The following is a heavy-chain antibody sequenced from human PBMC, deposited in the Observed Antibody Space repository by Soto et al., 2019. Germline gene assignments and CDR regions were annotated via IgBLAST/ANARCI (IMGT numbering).Heavy chain of an antibody. V-gene: IGHV3-33*01. Sequence: QVQLVESGGGVVQPGRSLRLSCAASGFSFSSYGMHWVRQAPGKGLEGVAVIWYDGSSKYYADSVKGRFTISRDNSKNTLYLQINSLRAEDTAVYYCASYQSDAFDIWGQGTMVTVSS. CDR2: IWYDGSSK. CDR3: ASYQSDAFDI. CDR1: GFSFSSYG. J-gene: IGHJ3*02.